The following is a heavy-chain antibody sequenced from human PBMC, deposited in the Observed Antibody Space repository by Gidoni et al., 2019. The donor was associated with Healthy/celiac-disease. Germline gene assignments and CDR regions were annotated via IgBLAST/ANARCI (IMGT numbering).Heavy chain of an antibody. D-gene: IGHD6-13*01. CDR1: GFTFSSYS. CDR2: ISSSSSTI. CDR3: ARDVLAAGFDY. V-gene: IGHV3-48*04. J-gene: IGHJ4*02. Sequence: EVQLVESGGGLVQPGGSLRLSCAASGFTFSSYSMNWFRQAPGKGLEWVSYISSSSSTIYYADSVKGRFTISRDNAKNSLYLQMNSLRAEDTAVYYCARDVLAAGFDYWGQGTLVTVSS.